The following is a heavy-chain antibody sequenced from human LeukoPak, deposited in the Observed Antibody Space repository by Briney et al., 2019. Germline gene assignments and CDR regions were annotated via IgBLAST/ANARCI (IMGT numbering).Heavy chain of an antibody. J-gene: IGHJ4*02. Sequence: SETLSLTCTVSGGSVSSGSYYWGWIRQAPGKGLEWIGNIDYSGSTYNNLSLKSRVTISVDTSKNQVSLRLSSVTAADTAVYYCVRRGTTGTDFDYWGQGTLVTVSS. CDR1: GGSVSSGSYY. V-gene: IGHV4-39*01. CDR3: VRRGTTGTDFDY. CDR2: IDYSGST. D-gene: IGHD1-1*01.